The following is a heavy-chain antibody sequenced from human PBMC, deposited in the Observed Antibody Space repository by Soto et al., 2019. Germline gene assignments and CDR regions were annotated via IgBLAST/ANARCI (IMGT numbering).Heavy chain of an antibody. D-gene: IGHD3-10*01. CDR3: AEGRGGSGSLTPRVDF. V-gene: IGHV3-23*01. CDR1: GFTFNNYA. J-gene: IGHJ4*02. Sequence: EVQLLESGGGLVQPGGSLRLSCAASGFTFNNYAMTWVRQAPGKGPEWVSAISGGGDTTSYADSVKGRFTVSRDGSKNTLYLQMISLRAEATALYYCAEGRGGSGSLTPRVDFWGQGTLVTVSS. CDR2: ISGGGDTT.